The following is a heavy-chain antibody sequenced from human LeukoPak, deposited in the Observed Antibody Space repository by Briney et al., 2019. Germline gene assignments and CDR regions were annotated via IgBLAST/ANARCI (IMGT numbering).Heavy chain of an antibody. Sequence: PGGSLRLSCAASGFTFSSFAMSWVRQAPGKGLEWVSSITNGGGGTYYADSVKGRFTISRDNSRNTLSLQMNSLRAEDTAVYYCAKDPVGYSYGFYFDYWGQGTLVTVSS. CDR1: GFTFSSFA. CDR2: ITNGGGGT. J-gene: IGHJ4*02. V-gene: IGHV3-23*01. D-gene: IGHD5-18*01. CDR3: AKDPVGYSYGFYFDY.